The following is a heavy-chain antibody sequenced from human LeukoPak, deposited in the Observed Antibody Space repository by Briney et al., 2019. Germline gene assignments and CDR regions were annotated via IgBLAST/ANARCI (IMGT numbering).Heavy chain of an antibody. J-gene: IGHJ6*03. D-gene: IGHD1-26*01. CDR1: GGSISSYY. CDR2: IYTSGST. CDR3: ARDFFSVWELSSSYYYYMDV. Sequence: KPSETLSLTCTVSGGSISSYYWSWIRQPAGKGLEWIGRIYTSGSTNYNPSLKSRVTMSVDPSKNQFSLKLSSVPAADTAVYYCARDFFSVWELSSSYYYYMDVWGKGTTVTVSS. V-gene: IGHV4-4*07.